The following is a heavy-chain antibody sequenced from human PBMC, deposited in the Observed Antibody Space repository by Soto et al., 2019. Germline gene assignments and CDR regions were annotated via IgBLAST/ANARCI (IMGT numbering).Heavy chain of an antibody. V-gene: IGHV4-39*01. CDR1: GGSISSSSYY. D-gene: IGHD3-3*01. Sequence: SETLSLTCTVSGGSISSSSYYWGWIRQPPGKGLEWIGSIYYSGSTYYNPSLKSRVTISVDTSKKQFSLKLGSVTAADTAVYYCAGGTDFYYYYYYMDVWGKGTTVTVSS. J-gene: IGHJ6*03. CDR2: IYYSGST. CDR3: AGGTDFYYYYYYMDV.